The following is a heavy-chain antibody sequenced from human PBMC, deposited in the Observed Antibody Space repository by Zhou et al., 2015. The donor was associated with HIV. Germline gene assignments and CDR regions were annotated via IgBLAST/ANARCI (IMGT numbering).Heavy chain of an antibody. Sequence: QVQLVQSGAEVKKPGSSVKVSCKASGGTFSSYTISWVRQAPGQGLEWMGRIIPILGIANYAQKFQGRVTITADKSTSTAYMELSSLRSEDTAVYYCARDHLTLEDYGDRGDYFDYWGQGTLVTVSS. CDR1: GGTFSSYT. CDR2: IIPILGIA. CDR3: ARDHLTLEDYGDRGDYFDY. V-gene: IGHV1-69*08. J-gene: IGHJ4*02. D-gene: IGHD4-17*01.